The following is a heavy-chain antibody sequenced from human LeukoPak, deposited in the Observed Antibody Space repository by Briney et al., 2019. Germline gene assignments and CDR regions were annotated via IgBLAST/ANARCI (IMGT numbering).Heavy chain of an antibody. V-gene: IGHV3-74*01. Sequence: GGSLRLSCAASGFTFSSYAMHWVRQAPGKGLVWVSHINSDGTNTRYADSVKGRFTISRDNARNTLYLQMRSLRADDTAVYYCARIGSNAALDYWGQGALVTVSS. CDR2: INSDGTNT. J-gene: IGHJ4*02. D-gene: IGHD6-13*01. CDR3: ARIGSNAALDY. CDR1: GFTFSSYA.